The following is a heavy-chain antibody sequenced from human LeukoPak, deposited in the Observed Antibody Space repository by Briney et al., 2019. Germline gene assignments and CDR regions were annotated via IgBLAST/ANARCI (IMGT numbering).Heavy chain of an antibody. CDR2: IYAGDSDT. CDR3: ARLWGATLDS. Sequence: KPGEFPKISCKGSGYSFSSYWIVWVRQMPGKGLEWMGIIYAGDSDTRYSPSFQGQVTISADKSISTAYLQWSSLKASDTAMYYCARLWGATLDSWGQGTVVNVTS. D-gene: IGHD5-24*01. J-gene: IGHJ4*02. V-gene: IGHV5-51*01. CDR1: GYSFSSYW.